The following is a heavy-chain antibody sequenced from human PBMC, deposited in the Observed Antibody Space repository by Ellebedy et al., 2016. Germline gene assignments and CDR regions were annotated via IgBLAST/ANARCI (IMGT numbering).Heavy chain of an antibody. CDR1: GGSVDTYY. CDR3: ARGGGTYQHFFYYMDV. Sequence: SETLSLTXTVSGGSVDTYYWTWIRQSPGKELEWIGYVFYGGSTKYNPSLRSRVTISLHTSRNQFSLRLSSVTAADTAVYYCARGGGTYQHFFYYMDVWGKGTTVTVSS. CDR2: VFYGGST. J-gene: IGHJ6*03. V-gene: IGHV4-59*02. D-gene: IGHD1-26*01.